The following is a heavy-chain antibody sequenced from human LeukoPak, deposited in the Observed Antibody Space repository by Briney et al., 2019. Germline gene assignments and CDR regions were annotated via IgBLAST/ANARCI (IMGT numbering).Heavy chain of an antibody. CDR3: AKGYSSGSPPYY. Sequence: GGSLRLSCAASGFTFSSYGMHWARQAPGKGLEWVAVISYDGSNKYYADSVKGRFTISRDNSKNTLYLQMNSLRAEDTAVYYCAKGYSSGSPPYYWGQGTLVTVSS. CDR2: ISYDGSNK. CDR1: GFTFSSYG. V-gene: IGHV3-30*18. J-gene: IGHJ4*02. D-gene: IGHD6-19*01.